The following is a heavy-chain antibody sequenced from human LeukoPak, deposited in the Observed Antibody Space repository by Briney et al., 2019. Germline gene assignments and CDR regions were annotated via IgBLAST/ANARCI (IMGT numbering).Heavy chain of an antibody. CDR2: TNPDGPIK. J-gene: IGHJ4*02. CDR1: GFIFGGYW. Sequence: TGGSLRLSCAASGFIFGGYWMSWVRQAPGRGLEWVANTNPDGPIKYYVDSVNGRFTISRDNAKNSLYLQMNSLRAEDTAVYYCVSGFLQWLYWGQGTLVTVSS. V-gene: IGHV3-7*01. CDR3: VSGFLQWLY. D-gene: IGHD3-3*01.